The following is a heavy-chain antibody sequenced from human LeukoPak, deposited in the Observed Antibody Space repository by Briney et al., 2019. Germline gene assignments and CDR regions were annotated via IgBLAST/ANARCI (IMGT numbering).Heavy chain of an antibody. CDR2: IRYDGSNK. Sequence: QPGGSLRLSCAASGFTFSSYGMHSVRQAPGKGLEWVAFIRYDGSNKYYADSVKGRFTISRDNSKNTLYLQMNSLRAEDTAVYYCSKAEAALNDDAFDILGQGTMVTVSS. V-gene: IGHV3-30*02. CDR1: GFTFSSYG. CDR3: SKAEAALNDDAFDI. J-gene: IGHJ3*02. D-gene: IGHD1-1*01.